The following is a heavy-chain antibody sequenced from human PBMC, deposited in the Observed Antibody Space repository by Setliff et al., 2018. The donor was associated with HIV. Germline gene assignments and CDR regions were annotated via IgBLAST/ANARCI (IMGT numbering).Heavy chain of an antibody. D-gene: IGHD2-21*01. CDR2: ISPYSRIT. V-gene: IGHV1-18*04. CDR1: GYTFTGNY. CDR3: ARLSIPAYYYMDV. J-gene: IGHJ6*03. Sequence: GASVKVSCKASGYTFTGNYIHWVRQAPGQGLEWIGWISPYSRITNYAPKFRDRVTMTTETSTNTAYLEVRSLSSDDTAVYYCARLSIPAYYYMDVWGKGTTVTVSS.